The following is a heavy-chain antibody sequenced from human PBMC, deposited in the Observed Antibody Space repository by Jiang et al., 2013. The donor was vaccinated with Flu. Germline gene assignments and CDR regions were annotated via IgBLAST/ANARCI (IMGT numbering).Heavy chain of an antibody. CDR2: IIPIFGTA. D-gene: IGHD1-1*01. CDR3: ARWKGTGAGPAEYFQH. Sequence: GAEVKKPGSSVKVSCKASGGTFSSYAISWVRQAPGQGLEWMGGIIPIFGTANYAQKFQGRVTITADESTSTAYMELSSLRSEDTAVYYCARWKGTGAGPAEYFQHWGQGTLVTVSS. V-gene: IGHV1-69*01. CDR1: GGTFSSYA. J-gene: IGHJ1*01.